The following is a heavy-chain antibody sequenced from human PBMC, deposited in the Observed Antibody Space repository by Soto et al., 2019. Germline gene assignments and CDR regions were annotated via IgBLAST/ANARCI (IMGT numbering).Heavy chain of an antibody. CDR2: ISSSGSFI. Sequence: EVQLVESGGGLVKPGGSLRLSCAASGFTFRTYGMNWVRRAPGGGLEWVASISSSGSFIYYADSVKGRFTISRDDAEKSLYMQMNRLRAEDTALYYCAREPEGFAAALDYWGRGTLVTVSS. J-gene: IGHJ4*02. CDR3: AREPEGFAAALDY. V-gene: IGHV3-21*01. D-gene: IGHD6-13*01. CDR1: GFTFRTYG.